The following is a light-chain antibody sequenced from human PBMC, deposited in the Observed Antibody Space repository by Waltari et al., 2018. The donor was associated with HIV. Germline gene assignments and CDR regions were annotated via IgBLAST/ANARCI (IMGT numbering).Light chain of an antibody. CDR3: QQYGASPSYT. J-gene: IGKJ2*01. V-gene: IGKV3-20*01. CDR2: GTA. CDR1: QIVASSH. Sequence: EIVLTQSPATVSLSPGERAILSCNASQIVASSHLAWYQHRRGQAPRLLIYGTATRATGIPDRVSGSGSGAHVTLTISRLEPDDFAIYYCQQYGASPSYTFGRGTKLEIK.